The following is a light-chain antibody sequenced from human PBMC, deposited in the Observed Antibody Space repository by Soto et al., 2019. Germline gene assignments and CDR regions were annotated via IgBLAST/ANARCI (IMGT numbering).Light chain of an antibody. CDR3: SSYTSSRAVDVV. Sequence: QSVLTQPASVSGSPGQSITISCTGTSSDVGGYKYVSWYQQHPGKAPKLLIYAVSNRPSGVSNRFSASKSGNTASLTISGLQAEDEAHYYCSSYTSSRAVDVVFGGGTKLTVL. CDR2: AVS. J-gene: IGLJ2*01. CDR1: SSDVGGYKY. V-gene: IGLV2-14*01.